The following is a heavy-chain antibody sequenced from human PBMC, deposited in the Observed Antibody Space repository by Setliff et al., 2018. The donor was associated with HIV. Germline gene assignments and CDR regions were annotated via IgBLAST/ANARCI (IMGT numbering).Heavy chain of an antibody. CDR1: GYSISSGYY. V-gene: IGHV4-38-2*01. CDR2: IYHSGST. Sequence: PSETLSLTCAVSGYSISSGYYWGWIRQPPGKGLEWIGSIYHSGSTYYNPSLKSRVTISVDTSKNQFSLKLSSVTAADTAVYYCARHDGTYCGGDCYLLGYFDLWGRGTLVTVSS. J-gene: IGHJ2*01. CDR3: ARHDGTYCGGDCYLLGYFDL. D-gene: IGHD2-21*02.